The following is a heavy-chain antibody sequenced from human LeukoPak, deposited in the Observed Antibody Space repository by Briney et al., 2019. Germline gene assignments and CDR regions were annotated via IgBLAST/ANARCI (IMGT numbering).Heavy chain of an antibody. CDR2: IYTSGST. V-gene: IGHV4-4*07. CDR3: ARDFTVVAAPNWYFDL. CDR1: GGSISSYY. Sequence: PSETLSLTCTVSGGSISSYYWSWIRQPAGKGLEWIGRIYTSGSTNYNPSLKSRVTMSVDTSKNQFSLKLSSVTAADTAVYYCARDFTVVAAPNWYFDLWGRGTLVTVSS. D-gene: IGHD2-15*01. J-gene: IGHJ2*01.